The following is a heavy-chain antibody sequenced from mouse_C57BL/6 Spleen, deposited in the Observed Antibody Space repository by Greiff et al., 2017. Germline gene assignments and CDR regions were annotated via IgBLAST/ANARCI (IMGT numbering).Heavy chain of an antibody. Sequence: VKLQESGAELVRPGASVTLSCKASGYTFTDYEMHWVKQTPVHGLEWIGAIDPETGGTAYNQKFKGKAILTADKSSSTAYMELRSLTSEDSAVYYCTRWRGSYGYWGQGTTLTVSS. CDR1: GYTFTDYE. V-gene: IGHV1-15*01. CDR3: TRWRGSYGY. J-gene: IGHJ2*01. CDR2: IDPETGGT. D-gene: IGHD1-1*02.